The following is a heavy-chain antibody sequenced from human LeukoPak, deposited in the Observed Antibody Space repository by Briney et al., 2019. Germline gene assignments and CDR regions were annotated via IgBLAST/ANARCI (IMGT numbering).Heavy chain of an antibody. CDR1: GFTFDDYA. J-gene: IGHJ4*02. CDR3: AKSSMVRGAYVDY. D-gene: IGHD3-10*01. Sequence: GGSLRLSCAASGFTFDDYAMHWVRQAPGKGLEWVSGISWNSGSIGYADSVKGRFTISRDKAKNSLYLQMNSLRAEDTALYYCAKSSMVRGAYVDYWGQGTLVTVSS. V-gene: IGHV3-9*01. CDR2: ISWNSGSI.